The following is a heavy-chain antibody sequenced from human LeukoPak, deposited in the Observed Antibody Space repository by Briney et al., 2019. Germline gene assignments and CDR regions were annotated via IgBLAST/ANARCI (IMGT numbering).Heavy chain of an antibody. CDR3: ARLTVTTKDAFDI. V-gene: IGHV3-48*03. J-gene: IGHJ3*02. CDR2: IGSIDTTV. D-gene: IGHD4-17*01. Sequence: GGSLRLSCAVSGFTFSSSEMNWVRQAPGKGLEWVSYIGSIDTTVHYADSVEGRFTISRDNAKNSLYLQMNSLRAEDTAIYYCARLTVTTKDAFDIWGQGTMVIVSS. CDR1: GFTFSSSE.